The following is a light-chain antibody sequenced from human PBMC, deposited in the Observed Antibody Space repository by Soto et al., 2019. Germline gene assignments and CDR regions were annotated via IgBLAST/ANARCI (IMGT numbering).Light chain of an antibody. V-gene: IGKV1-17*03. CDR2: GAS. CDR3: LQHNFYPPT. Sequence: IQMTQSPSGMSASVGDRVTITCRASQGIHKYLAWFQQKPGKVPKRLIYGASSLQSGVPSRFSGSGSGTEFTLTISSLQPEDFATYYCLQHNFYPPTFGQGTRLE. J-gene: IGKJ5*01. CDR1: QGIHKY.